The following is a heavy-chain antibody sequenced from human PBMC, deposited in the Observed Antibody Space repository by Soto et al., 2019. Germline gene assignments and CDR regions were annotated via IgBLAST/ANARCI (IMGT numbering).Heavy chain of an antibody. D-gene: IGHD2-2*01. Sequence: PSETLSLTCTVSGGSVSSGSYYWSWIRQPPGKGQEWIGYIYYSGSTNYNPSLKSRVTISVDTSKNQFFLKLCSVTVADTAVYYCASSSCGVTSCLYYYYGMDVWGQGTTVTVSS. CDR2: IYYSGST. J-gene: IGHJ6*02. CDR1: GGSVSSGSYY. CDR3: ASSSCGVTSCLYYYYGMDV. V-gene: IGHV4-61*01.